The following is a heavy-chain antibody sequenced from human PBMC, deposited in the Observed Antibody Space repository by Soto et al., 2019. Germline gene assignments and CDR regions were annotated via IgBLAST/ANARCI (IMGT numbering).Heavy chain of an antibody. CDR3: ARAPRGSQGAEYFQH. J-gene: IGHJ1*01. V-gene: IGHV3-33*01. D-gene: IGHD2-15*01. CDR2: IWYDGSNK. CDR1: GFTFSSYG. Sequence: PGGSLRLSCAASGFTFSSYGMHWVRQAPGKGLEWVAVIWYDGSNKYYADSVKGRFTISRDNSKNTLYLQMNSLRAEDTAVYYCARAPRGSQGAEYFQHWGQGTLVTVSS.